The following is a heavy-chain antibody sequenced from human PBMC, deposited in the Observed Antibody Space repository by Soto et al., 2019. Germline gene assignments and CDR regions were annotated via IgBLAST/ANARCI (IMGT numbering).Heavy chain of an antibody. CDR3: ARERAKGGGSARFDY. J-gene: IGHJ4*02. CDR1: GYTFTVYS. D-gene: IGHD1-26*01. CDR2: INPKSGGT. Sequence: ASVKVSCKASGYTFTVYSMHWVRQAPGQGLEWMGWINPKSGGTKYPQKFQGRVTMTWDTSISTAYMAVSRLKCGDTAVYYCARERAKGGGSARFDYWGQGTLVTVSS. V-gene: IGHV1-2*02.